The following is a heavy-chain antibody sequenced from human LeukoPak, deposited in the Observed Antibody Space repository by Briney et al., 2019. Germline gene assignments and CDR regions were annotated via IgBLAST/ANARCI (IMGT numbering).Heavy chain of an antibody. Sequence: ASVKVSCKASAYTFSSHGLSWVRQAPGQGLEWVGWISAYNGNTNYGQKFQGRVTMTTDTSTNTAYMQLRRLRYDDTAVYYWARDCSGGTCSSRWFDAWGQGTLVTVSS. D-gene: IGHD2-15*01. J-gene: IGHJ5*02. CDR1: AYTFSSHG. V-gene: IGHV1-18*01. CDR3: ARDCSGGTCSSRWFDA. CDR2: ISAYNGNT.